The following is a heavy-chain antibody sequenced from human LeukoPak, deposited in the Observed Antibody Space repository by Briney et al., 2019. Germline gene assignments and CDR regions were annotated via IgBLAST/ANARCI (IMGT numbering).Heavy chain of an antibody. J-gene: IGHJ4*02. CDR2: IYPGDSDT. CDR3: ARGIVVVTAKPHYFKY. V-gene: IGHV5-51*01. CDR1: GYIFSSYC. Sequence: AESLLILCKGSGYIFSSYCTGWVRQMPGKGLEWMGIIYPGDSDTRYSPSCQGQVTIPADKSISTACLQWSSLKASDTAMYYCARGIVVVTAKPHYFKYWRRKTLVTVSS. D-gene: IGHD2-21*02.